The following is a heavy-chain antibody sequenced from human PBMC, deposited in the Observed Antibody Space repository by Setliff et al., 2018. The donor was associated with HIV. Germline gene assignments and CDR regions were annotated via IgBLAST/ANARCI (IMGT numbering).Heavy chain of an antibody. Sequence: SETLSLTCPVSGDSTSSYYWSWIRQPPGKGLEWIGYIYTTGSTNYNPSLKSRVTISLDTSKNQFSLKLNSVTAADTAVYYCARTRGYTYGYIDSWAQGTLVTVSS. V-gene: IGHV4-4*09. CDR1: GDSTSSYY. CDR2: IYTTGST. CDR3: ARTRGYTYGYIDS. D-gene: IGHD5-18*01. J-gene: IGHJ4*02.